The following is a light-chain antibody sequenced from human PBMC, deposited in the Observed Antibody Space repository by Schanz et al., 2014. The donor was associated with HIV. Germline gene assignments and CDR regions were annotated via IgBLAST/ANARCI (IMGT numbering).Light chain of an antibody. V-gene: IGLV2-14*02. CDR1: SSDVGSYNL. CDR2: EVS. J-gene: IGLJ1*01. CDR3: SSYTSSSTYV. Sequence: QSALTQPASVSGSPGQSITISCTGTSSDVGSYNLLSWYQQHPGKAPKLMIYEVSKRPSGVPDRFSGSQSGNTASLTVSGLQAEDEADYYCSSYTSSSTYVFGTGTKLTVL.